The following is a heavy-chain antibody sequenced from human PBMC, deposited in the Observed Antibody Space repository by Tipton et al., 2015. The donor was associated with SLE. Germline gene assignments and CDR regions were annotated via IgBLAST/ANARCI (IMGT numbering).Heavy chain of an antibody. J-gene: IGHJ4*02. V-gene: IGHV4-34*01. CDR2: INHSGGT. CDR1: GGSFSGYY. CDR3: ARGGNYDFFRSPHAYFDY. D-gene: IGHD3-3*01. Sequence: TLSLTCAAYGGSFSGYYWNWIRQPPGKGLEWIGEINHSGGTNYNPSLKSRVTISVDTSKNQFSLKLSSVTAADTAVYYCARGGNYDFFRSPHAYFDYWGQGTLVTVPS.